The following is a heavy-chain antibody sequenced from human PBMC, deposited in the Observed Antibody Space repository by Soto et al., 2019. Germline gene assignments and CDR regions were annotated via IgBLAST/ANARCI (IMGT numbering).Heavy chain of an antibody. J-gene: IGHJ4*02. CDR1: GFTFRNYG. V-gene: IGHV3-33*01. CDR2: IWHDGSFK. Sequence: GGSLRLSCAASGFTFRNYGMHWVRQAPGKGLEWVASIWHDGSFKYEADSVKGRFTISRDNSKNTLSLQMNSLRADDTAAYYCARGEEEGKYLDDRGLGTLINVSS. CDR3: ARGEEEGKYLDD.